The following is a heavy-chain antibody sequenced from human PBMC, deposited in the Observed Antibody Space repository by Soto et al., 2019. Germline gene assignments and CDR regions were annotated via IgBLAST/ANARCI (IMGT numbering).Heavy chain of an antibody. V-gene: IGHV1-69*13. D-gene: IGHD3-3*01. CDR2: IIPIFGTA. CDR3: ASPIRFLEWSQSPDYYYCYGMDV. J-gene: IGHJ6*02. CDR1: RGTFRSYA. Sequence: GASVKVSCKGSRGTFRSYAMSWVRQAPGQGLEGMGGIIPIFGTANYAQKFQGRVTIPADESTRTAYMEWSSLRSEDTAVYYCASPIRFLEWSQSPDYYYCYGMDVWGQETTVPVS.